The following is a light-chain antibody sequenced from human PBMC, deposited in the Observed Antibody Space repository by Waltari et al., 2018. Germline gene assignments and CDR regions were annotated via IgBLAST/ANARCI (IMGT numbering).Light chain of an antibody. CDR2: SAS. CDR3: HQYDKSPLYT. CDR1: QSVSNNY. V-gene: IGKV3-20*01. J-gene: IGKJ2*01. Sequence: EIVLTQSPGTLSLSPGERATLSCRASQSVSNNYLAWYQHKPGQAPRLLIYSASSRATGIPDRFSGSGSGTDFTLTISRLEPEDFAMYDCHQYDKSPLYTFGQGTKVENK.